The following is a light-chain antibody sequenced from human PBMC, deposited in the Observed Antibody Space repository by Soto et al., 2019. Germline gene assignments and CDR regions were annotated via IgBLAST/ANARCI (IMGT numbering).Light chain of an antibody. CDR1: QTIGSH. CDR2: GAS. CDR3: LQTHSLPVA. Sequence: IQVTQSPSSLSASVGDRVTITCRASQTIGSHLNWYQQKPGTAPKLLIYGASSLQGGVPSRFSGFGSGTDFTLTISTLRPEDFATYYCLQTHSLPVAFGGGTKVEI. V-gene: IGKV1-39*01. J-gene: IGKJ4*01.